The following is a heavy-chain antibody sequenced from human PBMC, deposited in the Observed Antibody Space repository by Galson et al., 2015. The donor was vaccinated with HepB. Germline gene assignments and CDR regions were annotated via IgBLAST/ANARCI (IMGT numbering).Heavy chain of an antibody. V-gene: IGHV1-2*02. CDR3: ARVRSGIAVAGLDY. Sequence: SVKVSCKASGSTFTGYYMHWVRQAPGRGLEWMGWINPNSGGTNYAQKFQGRVTMTRDTSISTAYMELSRLRSDDTAVYYCARVRSGIAVAGLDYWGQGTLVTVSS. CDR2: INPNSGGT. J-gene: IGHJ4*02. D-gene: IGHD6-19*01. CDR1: GSTFTGYY.